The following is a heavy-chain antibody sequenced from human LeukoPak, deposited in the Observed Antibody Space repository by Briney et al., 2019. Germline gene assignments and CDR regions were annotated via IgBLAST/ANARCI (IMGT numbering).Heavy chain of an antibody. D-gene: IGHD3-22*01. Sequence: GGSLRLSCAASRFTFDDYAMHWVRQAPGKGLEWVSGISWNSGSIGYADSVKGRFTISRDNAKNSLYLQMNSLRAEDMALYYCAKGDSTHAFDIWGQGTMVTVSS. V-gene: IGHV3-9*03. CDR3: AKGDSTHAFDI. CDR2: ISWNSGSI. CDR1: RFTFDDYA. J-gene: IGHJ3*02.